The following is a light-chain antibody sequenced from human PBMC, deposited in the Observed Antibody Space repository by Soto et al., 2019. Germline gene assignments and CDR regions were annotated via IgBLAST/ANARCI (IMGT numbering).Light chain of an antibody. Sequence: EVVLPQSPGTPSLSPGERATLSCRASQSVGSSYLAWYQQKPGQAPRLLIYGASSRATGAPDRFRGSGSGTEFTLTISSLQPDDFATNYCQQYNTYSPFGQGTRLE. CDR3: QQYNTYSP. CDR1: QSVGSSY. J-gene: IGKJ5*01. CDR2: GAS. V-gene: IGKV3-20*01.